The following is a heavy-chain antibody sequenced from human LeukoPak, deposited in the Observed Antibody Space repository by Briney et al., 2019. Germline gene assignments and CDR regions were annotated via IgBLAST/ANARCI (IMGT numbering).Heavy chain of an antibody. CDR3: ARAITIFGELI. Sequence: PGRSLRPSCAASGFTFSNYAMHWVRQAPGKGLEWVAVISYDGSNKYYADSVKGRFTISRDNSKNTLYLQMNSLRAEDTAVYYCARAITIFGELIWGQGTMVTVSS. J-gene: IGHJ3*02. V-gene: IGHV3-30-3*01. D-gene: IGHD3-3*01. CDR1: GFTFSNYA. CDR2: ISYDGSNK.